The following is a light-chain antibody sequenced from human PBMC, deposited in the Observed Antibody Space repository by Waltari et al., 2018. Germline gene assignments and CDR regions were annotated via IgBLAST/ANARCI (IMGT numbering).Light chain of an antibody. CDR2: FDD. CDR1: TSTIGSNA. CDR3: AAWDDSLKGVV. J-gene: IGLJ2*01. V-gene: IGLV1-36*01. Sequence: QSVLTQPPSVSEAPRQRVAISSPGRTSTIGSNAVTWYQQLPGKAPKLLIYFDDLLSSGVSDRFSGSKSGTSASLAISGLQSEDEADYYCAAWDDSLKGVVFGGGTKLTVL.